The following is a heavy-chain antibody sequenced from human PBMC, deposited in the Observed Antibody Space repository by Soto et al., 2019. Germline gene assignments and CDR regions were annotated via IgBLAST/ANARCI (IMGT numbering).Heavy chain of an antibody. CDR2: IIPIFGTA. CDR1: GGTFSSYA. V-gene: IGHV1-69*12. D-gene: IGHD2-2*01. Sequence: QVQLVQSGAEVKKPGSSVKVSCKASGGTFSSYAISWVRQAPGQGLEWMGGIIPIFGTANYAQKFQGRVTITADETTSTAYKELSSLRSEDTAVYYCARGAIVLVPAAPYYFDYWGQGTLVTVSS. J-gene: IGHJ4*02. CDR3: ARGAIVLVPAAPYYFDY.